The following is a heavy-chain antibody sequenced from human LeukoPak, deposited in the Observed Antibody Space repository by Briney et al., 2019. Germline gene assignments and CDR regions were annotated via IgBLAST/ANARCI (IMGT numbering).Heavy chain of an antibody. CDR2: IYSSGST. CDR3: ARHLSGTTMAHYFDF. D-gene: IGHD1-1*01. J-gene: IGHJ4*02. Sequence: SETLSLTCSVSGDSISSARNYWGWIRQSPGKGLEWLASIYSSGSTHSNPSLKSRASIPIDTSKNQFSLKLYSVTASDAAIYYCARHLSGTTMAHYFDFWGQGTLVTVSS. CDR1: GDSISSARNY. V-gene: IGHV4-39*01.